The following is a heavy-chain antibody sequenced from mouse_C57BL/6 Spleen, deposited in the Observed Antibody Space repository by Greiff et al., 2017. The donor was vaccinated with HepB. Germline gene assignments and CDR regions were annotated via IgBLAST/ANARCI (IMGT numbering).Heavy chain of an antibody. CDR2: INPSNGGT. J-gene: IGHJ2*01. V-gene: IGHV1-53*01. CDR3: ARYSSGYGGYFDY. D-gene: IGHD3-2*02. Sequence: VQLQQSGTELVKPGASVKLSCKASGYTFTSYWMHWVKQRPGQGLEWIGNINPSNGGTNYNEKFKSKATLTVDKSSSTAYMQLSSLTSEDSAVYYCARYSSGYGGYFDYWGQGTTLTVSP. CDR1: GYTFTSYW.